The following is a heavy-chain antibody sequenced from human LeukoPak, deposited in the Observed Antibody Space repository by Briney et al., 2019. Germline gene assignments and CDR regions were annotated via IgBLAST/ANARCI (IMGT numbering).Heavy chain of an antibody. D-gene: IGHD3-10*01. CDR3: AKGLRGKYGSGSSDYYGMDV. J-gene: IGHJ6*02. CDR1: GFTFDDYT. V-gene: IGHV3-43*01. CDR2: ISWDGGST. Sequence: GGSLRLSCAASGFTFDDYTMPWVRHAPGKGLEWVSLISWDGGSTYYADSVKGRFTISRDNSKNSLYLQMNSLRTEDTALYYCAKGLRGKYGSGSSDYYGMDVWGQGTTVTVSS.